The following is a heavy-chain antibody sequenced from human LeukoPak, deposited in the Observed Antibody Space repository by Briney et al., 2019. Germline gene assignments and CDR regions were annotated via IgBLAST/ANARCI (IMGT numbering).Heavy chain of an antibody. V-gene: IGHV1-46*01. CDR2: INPSGGST. Sequence: GASVKVSCKASGYTFTSYYMHWVRQAPGQGLEWMGIINPSGGSTSYAQKFQGRVTMTRDMSTSTVYMELSSLRSEDTAVYYCAREIIAVAGGPYFDYWGQGTLVTVSS. J-gene: IGHJ4*02. D-gene: IGHD6-19*01. CDR3: AREIIAVAGGPYFDY. CDR1: GYTFTSYY.